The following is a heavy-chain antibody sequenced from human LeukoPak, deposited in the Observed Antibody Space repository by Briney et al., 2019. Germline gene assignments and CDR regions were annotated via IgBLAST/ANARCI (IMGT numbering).Heavy chain of an antibody. J-gene: IGHJ4*02. CDR2: INPNSGDT. V-gene: IGHV1-2*02. Sequence: GASVKVSCKASGYTFTGYYIHWVRQAPGQGLEWMGWINPNSGDTNYAQKFQGRVTMTRDTSISTAYMELNRLRSDDTAVYYCASANSGYDPWGGYWGQGTLVTVSS. CDR1: GYTFTGYY. D-gene: IGHD5-12*01. CDR3: ASANSGYDPWGGY.